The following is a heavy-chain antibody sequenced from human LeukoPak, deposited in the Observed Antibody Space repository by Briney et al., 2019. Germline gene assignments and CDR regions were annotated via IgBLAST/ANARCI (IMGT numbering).Heavy chain of an antibody. D-gene: IGHD5-12*01. Sequence: GGSLRLSCAASGFTVSSNYMSWVRQAPGKGLEWVSVIYSGGSTYYADSVKGRFTISRDNSKNTLYLQMSSLRAEDTAVYYCARDYSGYALFNYWGQGTLVTVSS. CDR2: IYSGGST. CDR3: ARDYSGYALFNY. J-gene: IGHJ4*02. V-gene: IGHV3-66*01. CDR1: GFTVSSNY.